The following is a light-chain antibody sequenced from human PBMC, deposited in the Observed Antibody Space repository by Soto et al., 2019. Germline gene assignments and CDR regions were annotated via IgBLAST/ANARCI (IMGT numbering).Light chain of an antibody. CDR3: QQYGSSPFT. Sequence: EIVLTQSPGTLSLSPGERATLSCRASQSVTINYLAWYQQKPGQAPRLLVYGASTRATGIPDRFSGSGSGTDFTLPISRLEPEDFAVYYCQQYGSSPFTFGPGTKVDI. CDR2: GAS. CDR1: QSVTINY. J-gene: IGKJ3*01. V-gene: IGKV3-20*01.